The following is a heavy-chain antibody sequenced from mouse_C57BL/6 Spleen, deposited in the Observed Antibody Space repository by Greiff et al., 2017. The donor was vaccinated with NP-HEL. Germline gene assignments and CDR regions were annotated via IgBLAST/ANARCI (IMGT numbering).Heavy chain of an antibody. V-gene: IGHV1-53*01. Sequence: QVQLQPPGTELVKPGASVKLSCKASGYTFTSYWLHWVKQRPGPGLAWIGNINPSNGGTNYNEKFKSKATLTVDKSSSTAYMQLSSLTSEDSAVYYCARSSLRYFDVWGTGTTVTVSS. D-gene: IGHD1-1*01. CDR3: ARSSLRYFDV. J-gene: IGHJ1*03. CDR2: INPSNGGT. CDR1: GYTFTSYW.